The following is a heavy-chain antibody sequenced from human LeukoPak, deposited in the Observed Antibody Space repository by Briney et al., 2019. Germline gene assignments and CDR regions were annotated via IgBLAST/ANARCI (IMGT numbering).Heavy chain of an antibody. V-gene: IGHV1-8*01. CDR2: MNPNSGNT. CDR1: GYTFTSYD. D-gene: IGHD1-26*01. Sequence: ASVKVSCKASGYTFTSYDINWVRQATGQGLEWMGWMNPNSGNTGYAQKFQGRVTMTRSASINTAYMELSSRTSDDTAVYYCARSSVGARRRIDYWGQGTLVTVSS. J-gene: IGHJ4*02. CDR3: ARSSVGARRRIDY.